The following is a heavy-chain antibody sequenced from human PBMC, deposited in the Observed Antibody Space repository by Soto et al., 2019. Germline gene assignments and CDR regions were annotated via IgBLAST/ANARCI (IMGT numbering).Heavy chain of an antibody. CDR3: ARVSIVLKSVPYFDY. CDR1: GYTFTSYG. CDR2: ISAYNGNT. Sequence: ASVKVSCKASGYTFTSYGISWVRQAPGQGLEWMGWISAYNGNTKYAQMLQGRVTMTTDTSTSTAYMELRSLRSDDTAVYYCARVSIVLKSVPYFDYWGQGTLVTVSS. D-gene: IGHD2-8*01. J-gene: IGHJ4*02. V-gene: IGHV1-18*01.